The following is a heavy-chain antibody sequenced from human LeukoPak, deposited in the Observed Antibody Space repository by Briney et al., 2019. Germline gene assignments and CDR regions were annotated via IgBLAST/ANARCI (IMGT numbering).Heavy chain of an antibody. CDR2: IYYSGST. V-gene: IGHV4-39*01. J-gene: IGHJ4*02. D-gene: IGHD3-10*01. CDR3: AKPGGSGSYFRPFFDY. Sequence: SETLSLTCTVSGDSISSNSYYWGWMRQSPGKGLEWIGSIYYSGSTYYNPSLKSRVTISADTSKNQFSLNLSSVTATDTAVYYCAKPGGSGSYFRPFFDYWGQGTLVTVSS. CDR1: GDSISSNSYY.